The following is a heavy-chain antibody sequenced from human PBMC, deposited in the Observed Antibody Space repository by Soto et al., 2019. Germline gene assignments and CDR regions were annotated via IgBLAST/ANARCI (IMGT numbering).Heavy chain of an antibody. V-gene: IGHV1-2*02. D-gene: IGHD3-3*01. Sequence: ASVKVSCKASGYTFTGYYMHWVRQAPGQGLEWMGWINPNSGGTNYAQKFQGRVTMTRDTSISTAYMELSRLRSDDTAVYYCARDYDFWSGYYRGNWFDPWGQGTLVTVSS. CDR1: GYTFTGYY. CDR3: ARDYDFWSGYYRGNWFDP. J-gene: IGHJ5*02. CDR2: INPNSGGT.